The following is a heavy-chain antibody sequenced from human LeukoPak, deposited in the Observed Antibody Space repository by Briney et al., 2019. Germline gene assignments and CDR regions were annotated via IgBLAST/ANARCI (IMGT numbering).Heavy chain of an antibody. CDR1: GYTFTSYA. V-gene: IGHV7-4-1*02. Sequence: ASVKVSCKASGYTFTSYAMNWVRQAPGQGLEWMGWINTNTGNPTYAQGFTGRFVFSLDTSVSTAYLQISSLNAEDTAVYYCARVVGDDYGDYGERSGGYFDYWGQGTLVTVSS. D-gene: IGHD4-17*01. J-gene: IGHJ4*02. CDR3: ARVVGDDYGDYGERSGGYFDY. CDR2: INTNTGNP.